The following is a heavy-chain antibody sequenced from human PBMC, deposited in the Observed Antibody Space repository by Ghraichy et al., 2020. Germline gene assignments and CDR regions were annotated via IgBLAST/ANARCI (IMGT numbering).Heavy chain of an antibody. D-gene: IGHD3-10*01. CDR2: IYYSGST. J-gene: IGHJ3*02. Sequence: SETLSLTCTVSGGSISSYYWSWIRQPPGKGLEWIGYIYYSGSTNYNPSLKSRVTISVDTSKNQFSLKLSSVTAADTAVYYCARDQGPYGSGSYYRADDAFDIWGQGTMVTVSS. CDR1: GGSISSYY. V-gene: IGHV4-59*01. CDR3: ARDQGPYGSGSYYRADDAFDI.